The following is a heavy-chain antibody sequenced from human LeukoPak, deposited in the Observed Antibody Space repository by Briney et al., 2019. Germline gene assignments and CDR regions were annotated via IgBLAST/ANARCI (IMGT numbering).Heavy chain of an antibody. J-gene: IGHJ4*02. Sequence: GGSLRLSCSASGFSFSTYWMSWVRQTPETGLDLVANIDRDGSVRNYMDSLRGRSNIARDTAKKSMYLEINSLRADDTAVYYGARDPGSSSFDLWGRGALVTVSS. D-gene: IGHD6-13*01. CDR1: GFSFSTYW. CDR2: IDRDGSVR. V-gene: IGHV3-7*01. CDR3: ARDPGSSSFDL.